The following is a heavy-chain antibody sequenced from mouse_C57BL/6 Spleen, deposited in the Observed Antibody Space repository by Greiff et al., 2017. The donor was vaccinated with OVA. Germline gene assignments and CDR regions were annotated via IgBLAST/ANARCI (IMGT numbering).Heavy chain of an antibody. CDR2: IYPGSGNT. D-gene: IGHD1-1*01. CDR3: ARNYGTTVVAHWYFDV. Sequence: QVQLQQSGAELVRPGASVKLSCKASGYTFTDYYINWVKQRPGQGLEWIARIYPGSGNTYYNEKFKGKATLTAEKSSSTAYMQLSSLTSEDSAVYFCARNYGTTVVAHWYFDVWGTGTTVTVSS. CDR1: GYTFTDYY. J-gene: IGHJ1*03. V-gene: IGHV1-76*01.